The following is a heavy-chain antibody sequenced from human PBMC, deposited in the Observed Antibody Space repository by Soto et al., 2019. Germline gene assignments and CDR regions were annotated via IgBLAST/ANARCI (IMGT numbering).Heavy chain of an antibody. CDR2: ISSSSSYI. Sequence: GGSLRLSCAASGFTFSSYSMNWVRQAPGKGLEWVSSISSSSSYIYYADSVKGRFTISRDNAKNSLYLQMNSLRAEDTAVYYCARDHFADLQLERWEKYNWFDPWGQGTLVTVSS. V-gene: IGHV3-21*01. J-gene: IGHJ5*02. CDR3: ARDHFADLQLERWEKYNWFDP. CDR1: GFTFSSYS. D-gene: IGHD1-1*01.